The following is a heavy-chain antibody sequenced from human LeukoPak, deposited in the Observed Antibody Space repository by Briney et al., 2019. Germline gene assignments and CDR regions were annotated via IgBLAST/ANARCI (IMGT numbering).Heavy chain of an antibody. CDR2: ISYDGGNK. Sequence: GRSLRLSCAASGFTFSNFGMHWVRQAPGKGLEWVAVISYDGGNKFYVDSVKGRFTISRDNSKNTLYLQMNSLRAEDTAVYYCAKDSGYCSGGSCYPYYFDYWGQGTLVTVSS. V-gene: IGHV3-30*18. J-gene: IGHJ4*02. CDR3: AKDSGYCSGGSCYPYYFDY. CDR1: GFTFSNFG. D-gene: IGHD2-15*01.